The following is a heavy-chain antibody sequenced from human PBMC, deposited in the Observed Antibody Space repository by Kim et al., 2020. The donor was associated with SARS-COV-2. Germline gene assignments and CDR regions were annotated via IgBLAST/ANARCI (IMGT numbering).Heavy chain of an antibody. D-gene: IGHD5-18*01. CDR3: ARDRGKVRTAMVGTDYYYGMDV. Sequence: SETLSLTCTVSGGSISSYYWSWIRQPPGKGLEWIGYLYYSGSTNYNPSLKSRVTISVDTSKNQFSLKLSSVTAADTAVYYCARDRGKVRTAMVGTDYYYGMDVWGQGTTVTVSS. J-gene: IGHJ6*02. CDR1: GGSISSYY. V-gene: IGHV4-59*01. CDR2: LYYSGST.